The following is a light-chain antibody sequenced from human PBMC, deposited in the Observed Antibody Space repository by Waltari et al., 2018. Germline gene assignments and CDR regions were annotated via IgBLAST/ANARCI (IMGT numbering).Light chain of an antibody. CDR1: SSDVGGYNY. V-gene: IGLV2-8*01. CDR2: EVS. Sequence: QSALTQPPSASGSPGHSVTISCTGTSSDVGGYNYVSWYQQHTGKAPKLMIYEVSKRPSGVPDRCSGSKSGNPASLTVSGLQAEDESDYYCSSYAGSNNYVFGTGTKVTVL. J-gene: IGLJ1*01. CDR3: SSYAGSNNYV.